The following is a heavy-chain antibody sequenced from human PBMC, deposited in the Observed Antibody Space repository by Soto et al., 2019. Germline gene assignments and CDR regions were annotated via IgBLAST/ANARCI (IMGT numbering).Heavy chain of an antibody. CDR1: GGSISSGGYY. Sequence: SETLSLTCTVSGGSISSGGYYWSWIRQHPGKGLEWIGYIYYSGSTYYNPSLKSRVTISVDTSKNQFSLKLSSVTAADTAVYYCARTYYYDSSGYPFSHWGQGTLVTVSS. V-gene: IGHV4-31*03. D-gene: IGHD3-22*01. CDR3: ARTYYYDSSGYPFSH. CDR2: IYYSGST. J-gene: IGHJ4*02.